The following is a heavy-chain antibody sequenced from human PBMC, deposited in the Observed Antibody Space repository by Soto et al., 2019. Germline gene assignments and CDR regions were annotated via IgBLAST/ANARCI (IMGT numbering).Heavy chain of an antibody. J-gene: IGHJ4*02. Sequence: SETLSLTCTVSGGSISSSSYYWGWIRQPPGKGLEWIGSIYYSGSTYYNPSLKSRVTISVDTSKNQFSLKLSSVTAADTAVYYCARQSGGHPFDYWGQGTLVTVSS. CDR2: IYYSGST. CDR3: ARQSGGHPFDY. V-gene: IGHV4-39*01. CDR1: GGSISSSSYY. D-gene: IGHD6-19*01.